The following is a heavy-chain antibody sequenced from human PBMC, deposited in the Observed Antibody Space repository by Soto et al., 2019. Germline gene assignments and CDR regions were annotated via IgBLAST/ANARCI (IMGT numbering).Heavy chain of an antibody. Sequence: PSETLSLTCTVSGGSISSYYWSWIRQPPGKGLEWIGYIYYSGSTNYNPSLKSRVTISVDTSKNQFSLKLSSVTAADTAVYYCARDRQGFYGEQHYYGMDVWGQGTTVTV. CDR3: ARDRQGFYGEQHYYGMDV. V-gene: IGHV4-59*01. CDR2: IYYSGST. CDR1: GGSISSYY. J-gene: IGHJ6*02. D-gene: IGHD4-17*01.